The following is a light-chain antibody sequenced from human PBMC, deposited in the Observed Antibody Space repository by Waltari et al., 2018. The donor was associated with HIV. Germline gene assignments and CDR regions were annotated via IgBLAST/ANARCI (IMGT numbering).Light chain of an antibody. CDR1: SSDVGGYNY. Sequence: QSALTQPRSVSGSPGQSVTISCTGTSSDVGGYNYVSWYQQHPGKAPKVMIYDVSKRPSGVPYLFSGSKSGNTASLTISGLQAEDEADYYCCSYAGSYTWVFGGGTKMTVL. V-gene: IGLV2-11*01. CDR3: CSYAGSYTWV. J-gene: IGLJ3*02. CDR2: DVS.